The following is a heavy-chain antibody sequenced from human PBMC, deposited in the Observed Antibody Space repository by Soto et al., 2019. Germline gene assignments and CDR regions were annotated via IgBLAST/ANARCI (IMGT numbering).Heavy chain of an antibody. D-gene: IGHD3-10*01. CDR2: IYYSGST. CDR3: ARSVRGVTTFDY. J-gene: IGHJ4*02. CDR1: GGSISSGGYY. Sequence: SETLSLTCTVSGGSISSGGYYWSWIRQHPGKGLEWIGYIYYSGSTYYNPSLKSRVTISVDTSKNQFSLKLSSVTAADTAVYYCARSVRGVTTFDYWGQGTLVTVSS. V-gene: IGHV4-31*03.